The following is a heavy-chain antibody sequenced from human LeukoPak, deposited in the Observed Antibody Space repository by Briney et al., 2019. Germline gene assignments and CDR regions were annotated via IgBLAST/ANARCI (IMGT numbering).Heavy chain of an antibody. D-gene: IGHD2-2*01. J-gene: IGHJ4*02. V-gene: IGHV3-23*01. CDR1: EFTFSNYA. CDR3: ATHCSSTSCYAY. CDR2: ISGSGGTT. Sequence: PGGSLRLSCAGSEFTFSNYAMSWVRQAPGKGLEWVSGISGSGGTTYYADSVKGRFTISRDNSKNTLFLQMISLRAEDTAVYYCATHCSSTSCYAYWGQGTLVTVSS.